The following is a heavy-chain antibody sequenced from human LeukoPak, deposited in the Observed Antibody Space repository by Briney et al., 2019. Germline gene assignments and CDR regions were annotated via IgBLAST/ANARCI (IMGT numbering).Heavy chain of an antibody. Sequence: SETLSLTCAVYGGSFSAYYWSWIRQPPGKGLEWIGEINHSGSTNYNPSLKSRVTISVDTSKNQFSLKLSSVTAADTAVYYCANRYYDFWSGYYRGFFDYWGQGTLVTVSS. CDR1: GGSFSAYY. CDR3: ANRYYDFWSGYYRGFFDY. J-gene: IGHJ4*02. CDR2: INHSGST. V-gene: IGHV4-34*01. D-gene: IGHD3-3*01.